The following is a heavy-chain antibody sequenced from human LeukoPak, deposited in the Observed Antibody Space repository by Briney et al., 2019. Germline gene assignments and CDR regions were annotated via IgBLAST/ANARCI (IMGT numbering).Heavy chain of an antibody. CDR1: GFTFSSHW. Sequence: GGSLRLSCAASGFTFSSHWMHWVRQAPGKGLVWVSRIKSDGSRTNYADSVKGRFTTSRDNAKNMLYLQMNSLRVEDTAIYYCARDSIEGATRFDFWGQGTLVTVSS. V-gene: IGHV3-74*01. CDR2: IKSDGSRT. CDR3: ARDSIEGATRFDF. J-gene: IGHJ4*02. D-gene: IGHD1-26*01.